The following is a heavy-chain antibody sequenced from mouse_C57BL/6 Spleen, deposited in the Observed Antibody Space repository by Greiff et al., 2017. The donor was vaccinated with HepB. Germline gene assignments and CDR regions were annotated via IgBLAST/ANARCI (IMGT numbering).Heavy chain of an antibody. CDR1: GYAFSSYW. Sequence: VKLMESGAELVKPGASVKISCKASGYAFSSYWMNWVKQRPGKGLEWIGQIYPGDGDTNYNGKFKGKATLTADKSSSTAYMQLSSLTSEDSAVYFCARRGLRNWFAYWGQGTLVTVSA. V-gene: IGHV1-80*01. CDR2: IYPGDGDT. J-gene: IGHJ3*01. D-gene: IGHD1-1*01. CDR3: ARRGLRNWFAY.